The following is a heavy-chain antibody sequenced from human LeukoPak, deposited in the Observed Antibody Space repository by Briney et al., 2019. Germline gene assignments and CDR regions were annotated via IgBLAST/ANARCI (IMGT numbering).Heavy chain of an antibody. CDR1: GFTVSSNY. V-gene: IGHV3-53*01. J-gene: IGHJ4*02. CDR2: IYSGGST. Sequence: GGSLRLSCAASGFTVSSNYMSWVRQAPGKGLEWVSIIYSGGSTFYADSVKGRFTISRDNSKNTLYLQMNSLKTEDTAVYYCTTPERYYYYGSGSYYKDWGQGTLVTVSS. D-gene: IGHD3-10*01. CDR3: TTPERYYYYGSGSYYKD.